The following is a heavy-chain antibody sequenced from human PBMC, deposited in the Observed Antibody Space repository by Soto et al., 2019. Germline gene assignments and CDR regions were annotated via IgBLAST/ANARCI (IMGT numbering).Heavy chain of an antibody. CDR1: GFTFSRFW. J-gene: IGHJ4*02. CDR2: IQQDGSEK. CDR3: ARVRYGGYSYYFDY. V-gene: IGHV3-7*03. Sequence: HLGGSLRLSCAVSGFTFSRFWMGWVRQAPGRGLEWVANIQQDGSEKYYVDSVKGRFTMSKDNVKNSLYLQMNSLGAEDTAVYYCARVRYGGYSYYFDYWGQGALVTVSS. D-gene: IGHD4-17*01.